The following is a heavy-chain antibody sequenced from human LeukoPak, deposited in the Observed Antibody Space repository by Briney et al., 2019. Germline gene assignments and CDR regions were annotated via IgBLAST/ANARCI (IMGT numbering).Heavy chain of an antibody. Sequence: GGSLRLSCAASGFTFSRYAMSWVRQAPGKGLEWVSAISGSGGSTYYADSVKGRFTISRDNSRNTLYLQMDSLRVEDTAVYYCAKDLNYGFDYWGQGTLVTVSS. CDR2: ISGSGGST. CDR3: AKDLNYGFDY. V-gene: IGHV3-23*01. J-gene: IGHJ4*02. D-gene: IGHD3-10*01. CDR1: GFTFSRYA.